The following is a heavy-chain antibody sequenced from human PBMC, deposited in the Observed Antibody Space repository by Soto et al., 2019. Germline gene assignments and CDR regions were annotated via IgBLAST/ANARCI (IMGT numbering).Heavy chain of an antibody. V-gene: IGHV1-69*13. CDR2: IIPIFGTA. CDR3: ARGARPVGADF. Sequence: GASVKVSCKASGRNFSSYAISWVRQAPGQGLEWMGGIIPIFGTANYAQKFQGRVTITADESTSTAYMELSSLRSEDTAVYYCARGARPVGADFWGQGTLVTVSS. J-gene: IGHJ4*02. D-gene: IGHD1-26*01. CDR1: GRNFSSYA.